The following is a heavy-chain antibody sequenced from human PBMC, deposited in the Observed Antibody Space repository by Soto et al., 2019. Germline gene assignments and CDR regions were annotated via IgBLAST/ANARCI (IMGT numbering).Heavy chain of an antibody. D-gene: IGHD3-22*01. CDR1: GFTFSSYA. J-gene: IGHJ4*02. V-gene: IGHV3-23*01. Sequence: GGSLRLSCAASGFTFSSYAISWVRQAPGKGLEWVSAISGSGGSTYYADSVKGRFTISRDNSKNTLYLQMNSLRAEDTAVYYCAKAPGFDSSGYYFLDYWGQGTLVTVSS. CDR2: ISGSGGST. CDR3: AKAPGFDSSGYYFLDY.